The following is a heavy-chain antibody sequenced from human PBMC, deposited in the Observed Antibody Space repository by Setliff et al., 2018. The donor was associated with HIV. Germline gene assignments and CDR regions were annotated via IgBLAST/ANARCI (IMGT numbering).Heavy chain of an antibody. V-gene: IGHV4-34*01. CDR3: AGQNGDYALDY. Sequence: PSETLSLTCAVYGGSFGAHYWSWIRQSPGKGLEWIGEVDHTGSTNISPSLKSRVALSVDASKRHFSLKLTSVTAADTAVYFCAGQNGDYALDYWGQGTLVTVSS. J-gene: IGHJ4*02. D-gene: IGHD4-17*01. CDR2: VDHTGST. CDR1: GGSFGAHY.